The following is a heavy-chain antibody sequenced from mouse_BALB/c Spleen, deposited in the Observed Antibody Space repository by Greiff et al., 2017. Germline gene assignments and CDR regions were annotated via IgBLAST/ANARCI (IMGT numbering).Heavy chain of an antibody. CDR2: ISSGGGST. V-gene: IGHV5-12-1*01. D-gene: IGHD1-2*01. Sequence: DVMLVESGGGLVKPGGSLKLSCAASGFAFSSYDMSWVRQTPEKRLEWVAYISSGGGSTYYPDTVKGRFTISRDNAKNTLYLQMSSLKSEDTAMYYCARHGTTARYYFDYWGQGTTLTVSS. J-gene: IGHJ2*01. CDR3: ARHGTTARYYFDY. CDR1: GFAFSSYD.